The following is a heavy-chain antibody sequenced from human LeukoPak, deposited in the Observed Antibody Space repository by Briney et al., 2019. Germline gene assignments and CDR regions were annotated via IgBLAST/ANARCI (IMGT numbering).Heavy chain of an antibody. CDR3: ARDQKTTVTIDY. CDR2: ISYDGSNK. Sequence: GGSLRLSCAASGFTFSSYAMHWVRQAPGKGLEWVAVISYDGSNKYYADSVKGRFTISRDNAKNSLYLQMNSLRAEDTAVYYCARDQKTTVTIDYWGQGTLVTVSS. D-gene: IGHD4-17*01. J-gene: IGHJ4*02. V-gene: IGHV3-30*04. CDR1: GFTFSSYA.